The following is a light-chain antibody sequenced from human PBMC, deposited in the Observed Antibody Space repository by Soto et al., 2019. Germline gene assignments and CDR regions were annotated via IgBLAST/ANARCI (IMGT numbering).Light chain of an antibody. CDR3: QKYGSAPRT. CDR1: QGIHNY. V-gene: IGKV1-27*01. CDR2: AAS. Sequence: IQMTQSPSSLSASVGDRVTITCRASQGIHNYLAWYQQKPGKVPTLLIFAASTLQSGFPSRFSGSGSGTEFTLTISSLQPEDVATYHCQKYGSAPRTFGQGTKVEIK. J-gene: IGKJ1*01.